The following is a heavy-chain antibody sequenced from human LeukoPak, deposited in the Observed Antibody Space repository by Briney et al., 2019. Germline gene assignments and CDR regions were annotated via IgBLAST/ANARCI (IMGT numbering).Heavy chain of an antibody. V-gene: IGHV4-39*07. Sequence: SETLSLTCTVSGGSISSSSYYWGWIRQPPGKGLEWIGSIYHSGSTYYNPSLKSRVTISVDTSKNQFSLKLSSVTAADTAVYYCARRGSDSRPRDYYYYYMDVWGKGTTVTVSS. CDR1: GGSISSSSYY. J-gene: IGHJ6*03. CDR3: ARRGSDSRPRDYYYYYMDV. D-gene: IGHD3-22*01. CDR2: IYHSGST.